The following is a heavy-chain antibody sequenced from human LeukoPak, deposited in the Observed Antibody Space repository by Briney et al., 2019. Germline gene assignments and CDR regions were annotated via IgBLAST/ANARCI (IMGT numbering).Heavy chain of an antibody. D-gene: IGHD2-2*01. Sequence: GGSLRLSCAASGFTFSSYAMSWVRQAPGKGLEWVSAISGSGGSTYYADSVKGRFTISRDNSKNTLYLQMNSLRAEDTAVYYCAKASGVVVVPAGIDYWGQGTLVTVSS. CDR3: AKASGVVVVPAGIDY. V-gene: IGHV3-23*01. CDR1: GFTFSSYA. J-gene: IGHJ4*02. CDR2: ISGSGGST.